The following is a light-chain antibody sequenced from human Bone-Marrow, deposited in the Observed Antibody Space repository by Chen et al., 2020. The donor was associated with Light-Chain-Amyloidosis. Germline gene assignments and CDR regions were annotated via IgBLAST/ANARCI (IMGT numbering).Light chain of an antibody. CDR2: EVT. CDR1: SSDVGGDNH. Sequence: QSALTQTASVSGSPGQSITISCTGTSSDVGGDNHVSWYQQHPDKAPKLMIYEVTNRPSWVPDRVSGPKSDNTASLTISGLQSDDEADYFGSSYTRKYTLVFGSGTRVTVL. J-gene: IGLJ1*01. CDR3: SSYTRKYTLV. V-gene: IGLV2-14*01.